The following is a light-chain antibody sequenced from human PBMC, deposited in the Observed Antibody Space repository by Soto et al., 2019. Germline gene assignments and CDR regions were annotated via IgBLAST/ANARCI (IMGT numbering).Light chain of an antibody. V-gene: IGLV2-14*02. Sequence: QSALTQPASMSGSPGQSITISCTGTSGDVGSYNFVSWYRQHPGKAPELIIYEVRNRPSGISFRFSGSKSGNTASLTISGLQAEDEADYYCSSYTSKSSLIFGGGTKLTVL. J-gene: IGLJ2*01. CDR2: EVR. CDR1: SGDVGSYNF. CDR3: SSYTSKSSLI.